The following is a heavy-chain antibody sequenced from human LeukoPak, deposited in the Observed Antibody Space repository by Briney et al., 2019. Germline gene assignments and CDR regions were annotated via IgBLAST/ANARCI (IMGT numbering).Heavy chain of an antibody. V-gene: IGHV3-21*04. Sequence: GGSLRLSCEASGFTFRTHSMNWVRQAPGKGLEWVSAITKSSTYVHYADSVKGRFTISRDNANNSLFLQMNNLGVDDTGVYYCARGSGVHVWGQGTLVLVSS. CDR3: ARGSGVHV. J-gene: IGHJ4*02. CDR1: GFTFRTHS. CDR2: ITKSSTYV. D-gene: IGHD3-10*01.